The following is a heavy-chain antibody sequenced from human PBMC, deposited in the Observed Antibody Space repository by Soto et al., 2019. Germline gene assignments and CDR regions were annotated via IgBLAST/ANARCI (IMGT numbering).Heavy chain of an antibody. CDR1: GYTFTGYG. D-gene: IGHD4-17*01. J-gene: IGHJ4*02. CDR3: ARDLHGDPYY. Sequence: GASVKISFKASGYTFTGYGICWVRQAPGQGLEWMGWISAYNGNTNYAQKLQGRVTMTTDTSTSTAYMELRSLRSDDTAVYYCARDLHGDPYYWGQGTLVTVSS. CDR2: ISAYNGNT. V-gene: IGHV1-18*01.